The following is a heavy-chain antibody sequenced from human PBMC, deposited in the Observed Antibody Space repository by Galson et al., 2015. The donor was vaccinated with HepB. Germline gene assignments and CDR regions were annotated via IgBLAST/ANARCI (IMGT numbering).Heavy chain of an antibody. Sequence: SLRLSCAASGFTFSSYGMHWVRQAPGKGLEWVAVIWYDGSNKYYADSVKGRFTISRDNSKNTLYLQMNSLRAEDTAVYYCAREIVVVPAAPVTPDYWGQGTLVTVSS. V-gene: IGHV3-33*01. D-gene: IGHD2-2*01. CDR3: AREIVVVPAAPVTPDY. CDR2: IWYDGSNK. CDR1: GFTFSSYG. J-gene: IGHJ4*02.